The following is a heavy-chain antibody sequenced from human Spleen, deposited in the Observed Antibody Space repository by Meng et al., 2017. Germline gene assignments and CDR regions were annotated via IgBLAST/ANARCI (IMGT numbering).Heavy chain of an antibody. CDR1: GFIFSNYA. CDR3: AKEGTVIPPGD. Sequence: VQLVESGGGVVQPGSSLRLSCAASGFIFSNYAMHWVRQAPGKGPEWVSSIRGDGANTFYADSVKGRFTISRDNSKNTLYLQMNSLRAEDTAVYYCAKEGTVIPPGDWGQGTLVTVSS. J-gene: IGHJ4*02. V-gene: IGHV3-23*04. D-gene: IGHD4-17*01. CDR2: IRGDGANT.